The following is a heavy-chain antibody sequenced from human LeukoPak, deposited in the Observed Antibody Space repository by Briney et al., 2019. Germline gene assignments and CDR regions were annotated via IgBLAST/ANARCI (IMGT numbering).Heavy chain of an antibody. J-gene: IGHJ5*02. V-gene: IGHV3-30*02. D-gene: IGHD3-10*01. CDR2: IRYDGSNK. CDR1: GFTFSSYG. Sequence: GGSLRLSCAASGFTFSSYGMHWVRQAPGKGLEWVAFIRYDGSNKYYAGSVKGRFTISRDNSKNTLYLQMNSLRAEDTAVYYCARLWFGEGSFDWFDPWGQGTLVTVSS. CDR3: ARLWFGEGSFDWFDP.